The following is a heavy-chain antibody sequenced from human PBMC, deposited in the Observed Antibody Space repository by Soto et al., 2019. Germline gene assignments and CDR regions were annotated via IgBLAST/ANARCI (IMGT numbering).Heavy chain of an antibody. CDR3: ARGYWRFGESYCFDY. CDR2: IFSGGDT. D-gene: IGHD3-10*01. J-gene: IGHJ4*02. CDR1: GYTVSSGY. Sequence: PGGSLTLTCTASGYTVSSGYMSWIRQAPGGGLEWVSDIFSGGDTYYADSVKGRVTVSRDISKNTVYLQMNSLTGADTATYYCARGYWRFGESYCFDYGGQG. V-gene: IGHV3-53*01.